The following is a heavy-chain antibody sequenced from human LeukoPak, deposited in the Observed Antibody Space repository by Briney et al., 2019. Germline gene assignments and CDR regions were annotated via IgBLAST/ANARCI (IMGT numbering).Heavy chain of an antibody. CDR3: ARSLGDWFDT. J-gene: IGHJ5*02. V-gene: IGHV4-39*07. CDR2: IYYSGST. CDR1: GGSISSSSYY. Sequence: SETLSLTCTVSGGSISSSSYYWGWIRQPPGKGLEWIGSIYYSGSTNYNPSLKSRVTISIDTSKNQFSLKLSSVTAADTAVYYCARSLGDWFDTWGQGTLVTVSS.